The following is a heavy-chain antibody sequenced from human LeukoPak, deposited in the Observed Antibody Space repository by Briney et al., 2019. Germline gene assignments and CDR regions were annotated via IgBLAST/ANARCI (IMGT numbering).Heavy chain of an antibody. Sequence: SETLSLTCAVYGGSFSGYYWSWIRQPPGKGLEWIGEINHSGSTNYNPSLKSRVTISVDTSKNQFSLKLSSVTAVDTAVYYCARTSRYDFWSGEKYYFDYWGQGTLVTVSS. CDR1: GGSFSGYY. D-gene: IGHD3-3*01. V-gene: IGHV4-34*01. J-gene: IGHJ4*02. CDR3: ARTSRYDFWSGEKYYFDY. CDR2: INHSGST.